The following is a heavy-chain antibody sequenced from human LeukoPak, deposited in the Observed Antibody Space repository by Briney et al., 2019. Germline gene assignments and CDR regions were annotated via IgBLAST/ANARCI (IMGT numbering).Heavy chain of an antibody. D-gene: IGHD1-26*01. V-gene: IGHV4-59*01. CDR1: GGSISSYY. CDR3: ARDSYSGGRGTYYYYGVDV. J-gene: IGHJ6*04. CDR2: IYYSGST. Sequence: SETLSLTCTVSGGSISSYYWSWIRQPPGKGLEWIGYIYYSGSTNYNPSLKSRVTISVDTSKNQFSLKLSSVTAADTAVYYCARDSYSGGRGTYYYYGVDVWGKGTTVTVSS.